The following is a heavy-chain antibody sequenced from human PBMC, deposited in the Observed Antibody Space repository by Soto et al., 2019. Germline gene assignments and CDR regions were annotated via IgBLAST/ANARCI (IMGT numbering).Heavy chain of an antibody. Sequence: SETLSLTCAVYGGSFSGYYWGWIRQPPGKGLEWIGEINHSGSTNYNPSLKSRVTISVDTSKNQFSLKLSSVTAADTAVYYCARYSSHSPTRWFDPWGQGTLVTVSS. CDR1: GGSFSGYY. CDR2: INHSGST. J-gene: IGHJ5*02. V-gene: IGHV4-34*01. D-gene: IGHD6-13*01. CDR3: ARYSSHSPTRWFDP.